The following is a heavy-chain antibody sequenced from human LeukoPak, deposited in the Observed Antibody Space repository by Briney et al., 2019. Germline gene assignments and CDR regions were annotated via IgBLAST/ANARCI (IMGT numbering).Heavy chain of an antibody. CDR1: GFTFSSYA. D-gene: IGHD6-19*01. V-gene: IGHV3-23*01. CDR3: AKGSNGCYDS. J-gene: IGHJ4*02. Sequence: TGGSLRLSCAASGFTFSSYAMSWVRQAPGKGLEWVSSISGNGGYTYHADSVKGRFTISRDNSKNTLYMQMNSLRAEDTAVYYCAKGSNGCYDSWGQGTLVTVSS. CDR2: ISGNGGYT.